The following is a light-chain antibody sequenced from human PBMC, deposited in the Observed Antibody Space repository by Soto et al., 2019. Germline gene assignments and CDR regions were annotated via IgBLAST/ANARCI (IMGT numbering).Light chain of an antibody. J-gene: IGKJ1*01. V-gene: IGKV1-5*03. Sequence: DIQMTQSPSTVSGSVGDRVTSTCRASQTISSWLSWYQQKPGKAPKLLIYKASTLKSGVPSRFSGSGSGTEFTLTISSLQPDDFATYYCQHYNSYSEAFGQGTKVDSK. CDR1: QTISSW. CDR2: KAS. CDR3: QHYNSYSEA.